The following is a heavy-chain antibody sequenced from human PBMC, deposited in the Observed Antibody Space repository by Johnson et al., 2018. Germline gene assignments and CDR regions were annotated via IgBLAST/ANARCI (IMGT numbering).Heavy chain of an antibody. J-gene: IGHJ3*02. CDR3: AREQLWGHEAFDI. Sequence: VQLQESGGGLVQPVGSLRLSCAASGFTFSPYDMHWVRQVTGKGLEWVSAIGSTGDTYYSDSVKGRFTISIEIAKNSFYLQMNSLRAGDTAVYYCAREQLWGHEAFDIWGQGTMVTVSS. CDR2: IGSTGDT. V-gene: IGHV3-13*01. CDR1: GFTFSPYD. D-gene: IGHD5-18*01.